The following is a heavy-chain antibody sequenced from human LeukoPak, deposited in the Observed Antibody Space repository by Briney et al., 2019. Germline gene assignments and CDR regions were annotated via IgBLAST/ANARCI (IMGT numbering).Heavy chain of an antibody. Sequence: SETLSLTCTVSGGYIGSYYWSWIRQPAGKGLEWIGRIYTSESTDYNPSLKSRVTMSVGMSTSQFSLRLTSVTAADTAVYYCAREGDYGDYSKGFYYMDVWGKGTAVTVSS. V-gene: IGHV4-4*07. CDR1: GGYIGSYY. D-gene: IGHD4-17*01. CDR2: IYTSEST. CDR3: AREGDYGDYSKGFYYMDV. J-gene: IGHJ6*03.